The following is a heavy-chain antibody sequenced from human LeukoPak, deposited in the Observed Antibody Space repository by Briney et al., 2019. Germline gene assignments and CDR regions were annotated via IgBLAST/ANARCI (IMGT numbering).Heavy chain of an antibody. V-gene: IGHV5-51*01. J-gene: IGHJ4*02. CDR2: IYPGDSDT. CDR1: GYSFTSYW. CDR3: ARHGGGRIAALLY. Sequence: GESLQISCQGSGYSFTSYWIGWVRQLPGKGLEGMGIIYPGDSDTRYSPSFQGQVTISADKSISTAYLQWSSLKASDTAMYYCARHGGGRIAALLYWGQGTLVTVSS. D-gene: IGHD6-6*01.